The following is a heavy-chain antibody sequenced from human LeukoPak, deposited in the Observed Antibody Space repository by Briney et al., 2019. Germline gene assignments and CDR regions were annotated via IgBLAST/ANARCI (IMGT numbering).Heavy chain of an antibody. Sequence: GGFLRLSCAGSGFTFSSYAMSWVRQAPGKGLEWVSAISDTGATTYDADSVKGRFTISRDNSRSTLYLQMNSLRAEDTALYYCAKDTSIGRYCTNGVCSPFDYWGQGTLVTVSS. D-gene: IGHD2-8*01. CDR2: ISDTGATT. CDR1: GFTFSSYA. V-gene: IGHV3-23*01. CDR3: AKDTSIGRYCTNGVCSPFDY. J-gene: IGHJ4*02.